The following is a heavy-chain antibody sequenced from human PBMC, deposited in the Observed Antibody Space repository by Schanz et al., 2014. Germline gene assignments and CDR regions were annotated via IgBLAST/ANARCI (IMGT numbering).Heavy chain of an antibody. Sequence: QVQLVQSGAEVKKPGASVKLSCEASGYTFTSYFLHWVRQAPGQGPEWMGIIHPSGGSTNYSQQLLGRLTMTKDTSTNTVYMNLSSLTSADTAVYYCARGFLASGGKTFDCWGQGTLVTVSS. J-gene: IGHJ4*02. CDR3: ARGFLASGGKTFDC. V-gene: IGHV1-46*04. CDR1: GYTFTSYF. CDR2: IHPSGGST. D-gene: IGHD1-26*01.